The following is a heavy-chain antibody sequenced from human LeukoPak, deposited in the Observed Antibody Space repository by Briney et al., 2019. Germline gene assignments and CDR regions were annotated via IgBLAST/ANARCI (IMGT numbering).Heavy chain of an antibody. CDR2: ISSSGSTI. J-gene: IGHJ4*02. CDR1: GFTFSSFE. Sequence: PGGSLRLSCAASGFTFSSFEMNWVRQAPGKGLEWVSYISSSGSTIYYGDSVKGRFTISRDNAKKSLYLQMNSLRADDTAVYYCARPIADSSGYYYEDYWGQGTLVTVSS. CDR3: ARPIADSSGYYYEDY. D-gene: IGHD3-22*01. V-gene: IGHV3-48*03.